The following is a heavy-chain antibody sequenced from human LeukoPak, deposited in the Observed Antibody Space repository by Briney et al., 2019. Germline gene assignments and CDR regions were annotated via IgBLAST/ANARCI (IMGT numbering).Heavy chain of an antibody. D-gene: IGHD2-15*01. CDR1: GFTVSNNY. V-gene: IGHV3-21*01. J-gene: IGHJ3*02. CDR3: ARSIVVVAASKRRDAFDI. CDR2: ISSSSSYI. Sequence: GSLRLSCAASGFTVSNNYMNWVRQAPGKGLEWVSSISSSSSYIYYADSVKGRFTISRDNAKNSLYLQMNSLRAEDTAVYYCARSIVVVAASKRRDAFDIWGQGTMVTVSS.